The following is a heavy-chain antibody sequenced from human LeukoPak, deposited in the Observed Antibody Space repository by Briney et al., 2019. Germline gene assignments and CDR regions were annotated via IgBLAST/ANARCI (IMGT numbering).Heavy chain of an antibody. CDR1: GFTFSSCA. D-gene: IGHD1-1*01. CDR2: ITGSGYT. CDR3: AKGDTSGTALHWFDP. J-gene: IGHJ5*02. V-gene: IGHV3-23*01. Sequence: PGGSLRLSCAASGFTFSSCAMSWVRQAPGKGPEWVSDITGSGYTHYADSVKGRFTISRDNSKDTLYLQMSSLRAEDTALYYCAKGDTSGTALHWFDPWGQGTLVTVSS.